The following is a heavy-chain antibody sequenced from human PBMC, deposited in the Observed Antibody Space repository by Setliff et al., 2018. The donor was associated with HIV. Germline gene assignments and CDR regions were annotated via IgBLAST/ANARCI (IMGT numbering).Heavy chain of an antibody. CDR2: MYYTGTT. Sequence: SETLSLTCTVSGGSLTGYHWSWTRQSAGKELEWIGRMYYTGTTDYNPSLMSRVTLSIDRSKNQFALEVNSMTAADTAVYYCARSIYGSGTYPLDIWSQGTLVTVSS. D-gene: IGHD3-10*01. V-gene: IGHV4-4*07. CDR1: GGSLTGYH. CDR3: ARSIYGSGTYPLDI. J-gene: IGHJ4*02.